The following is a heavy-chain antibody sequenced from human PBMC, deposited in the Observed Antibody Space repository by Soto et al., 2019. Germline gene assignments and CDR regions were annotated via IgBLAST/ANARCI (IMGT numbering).Heavy chain of an antibody. CDR2: INPNSGGT. J-gene: IGHJ4*02. CDR3: ARGGGFRYSYGYRYHFDY. D-gene: IGHD5-18*01. V-gene: IGHV1-2*04. CDR1: GYTFTAYY. Sequence: QVQLVQSGAEVKKPGASVKVSCKASGYTFTAYYMHWVRQAPGQGLEWMGWINPNSGGTNYAQKFQGWVTMTRDTSISTAYMELSRLRSDDTAVYYCARGGGFRYSYGYRYHFDYWGQGTLVTVSS.